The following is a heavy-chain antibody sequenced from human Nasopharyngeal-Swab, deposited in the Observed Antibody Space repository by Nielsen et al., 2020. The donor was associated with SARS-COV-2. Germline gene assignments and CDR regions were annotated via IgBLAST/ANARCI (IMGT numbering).Heavy chain of an antibody. Sequence: VRQCPGKGLEWVGFIRSKAYGGTTEYAASVKGRFTISRDDSKSIAYLQMNSLKTEDTAVYYCTRDDYYGSGRPDYWGQGTLVTVSS. D-gene: IGHD3-10*01. J-gene: IGHJ4*02. CDR2: IRSKAYGGTT. CDR3: TRDDYYGSGRPDY. V-gene: IGHV3-49*02.